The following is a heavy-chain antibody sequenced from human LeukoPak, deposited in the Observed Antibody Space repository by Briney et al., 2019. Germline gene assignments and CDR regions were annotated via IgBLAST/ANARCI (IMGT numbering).Heavy chain of an antibody. CDR1: AGSFGGYY. J-gene: IGHJ6*03. Sequence: SETRSLTRPLDAGSFGGYYWGWDRRLQGRGREWNGEINQMGRTNYNPSPKSRVTISVDTSKNQFSLKLSSVTAADTAVYYCARGAQGYCSSTSCERGNYYYYMDVWGKGTTVTVS. CDR3: ARGAQGYCSSTSCERGNYYYYMDV. V-gene: IGHV4-34*01. D-gene: IGHD2-2*01. CDR2: INQMGRT.